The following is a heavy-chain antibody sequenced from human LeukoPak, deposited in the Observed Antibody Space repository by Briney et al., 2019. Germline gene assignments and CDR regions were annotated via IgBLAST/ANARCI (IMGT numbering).Heavy chain of an antibody. V-gene: IGHV3-7*05. J-gene: IGHJ4*02. CDR2: IKEDGSQK. D-gene: IGHD5-18*01. CDR3: ARLPLTARRHFDY. Sequence: GGSLRLSCAASGFTFSTYWMSWVRQAPGKGLEWVANIKEDGSQKYYVDSVKGRFTISRDNAKNSQYLQMNSLRAEDTAVYYCARLPLTARRHFDYWGQGTLVTLSS. CDR1: GFTFSTYW.